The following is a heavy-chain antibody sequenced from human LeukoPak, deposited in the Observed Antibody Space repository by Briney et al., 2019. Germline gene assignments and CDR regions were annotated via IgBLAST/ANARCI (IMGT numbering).Heavy chain of an antibody. CDR2: IKQDGSER. D-gene: IGHD4-11*01. V-gene: IGHV3-7*01. CDR3: ARGGTTVTARDYFDY. J-gene: IGHJ4*02. Sequence: GGSLRLSCAASGFTFSSYWMSWVRQAPGKGLEWVANIKQDGSERYYVDSVKGRFTISRDNAKNSLYLQMISLRAEDTAVYYCARGGTTVTARDYFDYWGQGTLVTVSS. CDR1: GFTFSSYW.